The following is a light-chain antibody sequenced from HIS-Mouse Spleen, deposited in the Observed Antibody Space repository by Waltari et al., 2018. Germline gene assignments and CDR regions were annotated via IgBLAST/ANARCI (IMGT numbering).Light chain of an antibody. CDR3: QSYDSSNLV. CDR2: EDN. CDR1: SGSIASNY. Sequence: NFMLTQPHSVSESPGKTVTISCTRSSGSIASNYVQWYQQRPGSAHTTVSYEDNQRPSGFPDRFSGSIDSSSNSASLTISGLKTEDEADYYCQSYDSSNLVFGGGTKLTVL. V-gene: IGLV6-57*04. J-gene: IGLJ3*02.